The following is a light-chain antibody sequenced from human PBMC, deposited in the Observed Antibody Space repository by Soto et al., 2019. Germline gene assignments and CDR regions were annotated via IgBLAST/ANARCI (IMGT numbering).Light chain of an antibody. J-gene: IGLJ2*01. CDR3: CSYAGGNTFV. CDR1: STDVESYDL. CDR2: EVN. Sequence: QSVLTEPASVSGSPGQSITISCTGTSTDVESYDLVSWYQEKPGRAPRLLIFEVNKRPSGVSNRFSGSKSGNTASLTISGLQAEYDGDYFCCSYAGGNTFVFGGGTKVTVL. V-gene: IGLV2-23*02.